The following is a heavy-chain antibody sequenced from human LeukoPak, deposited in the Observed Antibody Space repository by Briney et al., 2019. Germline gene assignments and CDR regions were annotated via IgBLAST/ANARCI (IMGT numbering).Heavy chain of an antibody. V-gene: IGHV4-34*01. CDR3: ARGRNDFDWLLLGGSAIDY. D-gene: IGHD3-9*01. Sequence: SETLSLTCAVYGGSFSGYYWSWIRQPPGKGLEWIGEINHSGSTNYNPSLRSRVTISVDTSKHQFSLKLSSVTAADTAVYYCARGRNDFDWLLLGGSAIDYWGQGTLVTVSS. CDR2: INHSGST. J-gene: IGHJ4*02. CDR1: GGSFSGYY.